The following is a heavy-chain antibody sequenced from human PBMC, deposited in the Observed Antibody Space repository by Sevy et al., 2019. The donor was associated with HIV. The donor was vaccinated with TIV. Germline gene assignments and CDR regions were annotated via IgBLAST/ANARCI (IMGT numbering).Heavy chain of an antibody. V-gene: IGHV5-51*01. J-gene: IGHJ6*02. CDR3: ARHHASYGVTGYYYYSGLYV. D-gene: IGHD4-17*01. CDR1: EYSFRTYW. Sequence: GESLKISCKGSEYSFRTYWIGWVRQMPGKGLEWMGIIYPDDSDTRYSPSFQGQVTISADKSINTAYLQWNSLRASDSAMYYCARHHASYGVTGYYYYSGLYVWGQGTTVTVSS. CDR2: IYPDDSDT.